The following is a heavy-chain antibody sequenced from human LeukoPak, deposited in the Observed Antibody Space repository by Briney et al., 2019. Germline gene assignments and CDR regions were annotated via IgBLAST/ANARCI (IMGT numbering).Heavy chain of an antibody. V-gene: IGHV3-48*02. Sequence: GGSLRLSCAASGFTFSSYSMNWVRQAPGKGLEWVSYISTSSTTIYYADSVKGRFTISRDNAKNSLYLQMNSLRDEDTAVYYCARDEEAVGYYFGYWGQGTLVTVSS. D-gene: IGHD6-19*01. J-gene: IGHJ4*02. CDR3: ARDEEAVGYYFGY. CDR2: ISTSSTTI. CDR1: GFTFSSYS.